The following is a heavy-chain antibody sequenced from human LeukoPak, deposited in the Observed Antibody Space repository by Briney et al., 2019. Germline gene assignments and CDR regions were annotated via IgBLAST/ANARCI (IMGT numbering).Heavy chain of an antibody. D-gene: IGHD5-18*01. CDR2: IYYSGST. CDR1: GGSISSYY. V-gene: IGHV4-59*01. J-gene: IGHJ3*02. CDR3: ARDSGYSYGYRAFDI. Sequence: SETLSLTCTVSGGSISSYYWSWIRQPPGKGLEWLGYIYYSGSTNYNPSLTSRVTISVDTSKTQFSLKLSSVTAADTAVYYCARDSGYSYGYRAFDIWGQGTMVTVSS.